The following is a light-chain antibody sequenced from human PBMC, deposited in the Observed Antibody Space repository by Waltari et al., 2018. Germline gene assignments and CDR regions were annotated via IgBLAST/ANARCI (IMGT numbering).Light chain of an antibody. CDR2: EVS. Sequence: QSALTQPPSASGSPGQSVTIPCTGTSSDVGGCNYVSWYQQHPGKAPKLMIYEVSKRPSGVPDRFSGSKSGNTASLTVSGLQAEDEADYYCSSYAGSNNMVFGGGTKLTVL. CDR3: SSYAGSNNMV. CDR1: SSDVGGCNY. J-gene: IGLJ2*01. V-gene: IGLV2-8*01.